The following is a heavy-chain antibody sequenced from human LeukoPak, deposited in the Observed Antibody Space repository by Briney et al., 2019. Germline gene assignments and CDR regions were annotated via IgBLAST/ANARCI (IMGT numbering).Heavy chain of an antibody. CDR1: GYTFTGYY. V-gene: IGHV1-69*06. J-gene: IGHJ4*02. Sequence: SVKVSCKASGYTFTGYYMHWVRQAPGQGLEWMGGIIPIFGTANYAQKFQGRVTITADKSTSTAYMELSSLRSEDTAVYYCAGADGYPSYFDYWGQGTLVTVSS. CDR2: IIPIFGTA. D-gene: IGHD5-24*01. CDR3: AGADGYPSYFDY.